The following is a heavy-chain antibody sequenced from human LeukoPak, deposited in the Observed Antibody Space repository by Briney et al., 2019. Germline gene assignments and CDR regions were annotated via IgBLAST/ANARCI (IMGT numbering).Heavy chain of an antibody. J-gene: IGHJ6*03. CDR2: IIPIFGTA. Sequence: SVKVSCKASGGTFSSYAISWVRQAPGQGLEWMGGIIPIFGTANYAQKFQGRVTITADESTSTAYMELSSLRSDDTAVYYCARDGYPTYYYDSSGYQPHYYYYYYMDVWGKGTTVTVSS. V-gene: IGHV1-69*13. D-gene: IGHD3-22*01. CDR3: ARDGYPTYYYDSSGYQPHYYYYYYMDV. CDR1: GGTFSSYA.